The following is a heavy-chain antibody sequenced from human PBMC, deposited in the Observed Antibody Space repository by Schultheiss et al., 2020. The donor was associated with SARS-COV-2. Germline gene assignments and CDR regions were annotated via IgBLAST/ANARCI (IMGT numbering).Heavy chain of an antibody. CDR1: GYTFTSYG. Sequence: ASVKVSCKASGYTFTSYGISWVRQAPGQGLEWMGWISAYNGNTNYAQKLQGRVTMTTDTSTSTAYMELRSLRSDDTAVYYCARTSIAAAGGAGFDYWGQGTLVTVSS. CDR2: ISAYNGNT. CDR3: ARTSIAAAGGAGFDY. V-gene: IGHV1-18*01. J-gene: IGHJ4*02. D-gene: IGHD6-13*01.